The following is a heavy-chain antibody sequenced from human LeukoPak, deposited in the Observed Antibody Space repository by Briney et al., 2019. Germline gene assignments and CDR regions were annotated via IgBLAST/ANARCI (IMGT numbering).Heavy chain of an antibody. CDR2: IIPILGIA. J-gene: IGHJ4*02. D-gene: IGHD3-16*01. V-gene: IGHV1-69*04. CDR1: GGTFSSYA. Sequence: SVKVSCKASGGTFSSYAISWVRQAPGQGLEWMGRIIPILGIANYAQKFQGRVTITADKSTSTAYMELSSLRSEDTAVYYCARGGEFVGYGDYTYYFDYWGQGTLVTVSS. CDR3: ARGGEFVGYGDYTYYFDY.